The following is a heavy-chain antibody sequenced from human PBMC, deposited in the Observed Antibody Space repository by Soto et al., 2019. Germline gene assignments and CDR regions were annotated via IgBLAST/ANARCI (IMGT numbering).Heavy chain of an antibody. CDR3: ARQNGDFDYYFYGVDV. D-gene: IGHD4-17*01. CDR2: IYYSGST. Sequence: PSETLSLTCTVSGGSISSGDYYWSWIRQHPGKGLEWIGYIYYSGSTYYNPSLKSRVTISVDTSKNQFSLKLSSVTAADTAVFYCARQNGDFDYYFYGVDVWGQGTTVTVSS. J-gene: IGHJ6*02. V-gene: IGHV4-31*03. CDR1: GGSISSGDYY.